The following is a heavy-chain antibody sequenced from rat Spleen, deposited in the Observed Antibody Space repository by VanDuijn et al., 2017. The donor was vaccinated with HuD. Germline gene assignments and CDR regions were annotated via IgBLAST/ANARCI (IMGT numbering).Heavy chain of an antibody. Sequence: EVKLVESGGGLVQPGRSLKLSCAASGFNFNDYWMAWVRQAPKKGLEWVASISYDGTATYYRDSVKGRFTLSRDNAKSTLYLQMNSLRSEDTATYYCATSMGYWGQGVMVTVSS. V-gene: IGHV5-22*01. CDR2: ISYDGTAT. CDR3: ATSMGY. D-gene: IGHD1-7*01. CDR1: GFNFNDYW. J-gene: IGHJ2*01.